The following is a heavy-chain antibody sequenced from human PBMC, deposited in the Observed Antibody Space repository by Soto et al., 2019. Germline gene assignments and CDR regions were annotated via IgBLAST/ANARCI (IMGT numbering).Heavy chain of an antibody. Sequence: GGSLRLSCAASGFTFRSYVMTLVRQAPGKALKRPTSTSGKGDSTYNANSEKGRYNISRDNSENTLFLQMNGLRAEGTAVYYCAKVEGPNLDMYFEYWGQGTLVTVSS. D-gene: IGHD1-1*01. CDR3: AKVEGPNLDMYFEY. J-gene: IGHJ4*02. CDR1: GFTFRSYV. CDR2: TSGKGDST. V-gene: IGHV3-23*01.